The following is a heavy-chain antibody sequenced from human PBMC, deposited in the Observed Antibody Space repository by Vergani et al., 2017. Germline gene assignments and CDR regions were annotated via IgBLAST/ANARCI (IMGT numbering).Heavy chain of an antibody. V-gene: IGHV3-7*01. D-gene: IGHD3-22*01. Sequence: EVQLLESGGGLVQPGGSLRLSCAASGFTFSSYAMSWVRQAPGKGLEWVANIKQDGSEKYYVDSVKGRFTISRDNAKNSLYLQMNSLRAEDTAVYYCARDLKDSSGYLYYYYYYGMDVWGQGTTVTVSS. CDR3: ARDLKDSSGYLYYYYYYGMDV. CDR2: IKQDGSEK. J-gene: IGHJ6*02. CDR1: GFTFSSYA.